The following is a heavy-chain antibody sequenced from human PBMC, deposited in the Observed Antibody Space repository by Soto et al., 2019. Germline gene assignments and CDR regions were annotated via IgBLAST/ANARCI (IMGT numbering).Heavy chain of an antibody. D-gene: IGHD7-27*01. CDR1: GFTFSDYY. V-gene: IGHV3-11*01. Sequence: GGSLRLCCAASGFTFSDYYMSWIRQAPGKGLEWVSYISSSGSTIYYADSVKGRFTISRDNAKNSLYLQMNSLRAEDTAVYYCARSRTGDFDYYYYMDVWGKGTTVTVSS. CDR3: ARSRTGDFDYYYYMDV. CDR2: ISSSGSTI. J-gene: IGHJ6*03.